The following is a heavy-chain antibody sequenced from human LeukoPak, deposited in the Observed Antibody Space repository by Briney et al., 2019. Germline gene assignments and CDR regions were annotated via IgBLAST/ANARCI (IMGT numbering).Heavy chain of an antibody. CDR1: GGSISSYY. V-gene: IGHV4-4*07. CDR3: ARDRREAARRAFDI. J-gene: IGHJ3*02. D-gene: IGHD6-6*01. CDR2: IYTSGST. Sequence: SETLSLTCTVSGGSISSYYWSWIRQPAGKGLEWIGRIYTSGSTNYNPSLKSRVTMSVDTSKNQFSLKLSSVTAADTAVYYCARDRREAARRAFDIWGQGTMVTVSS.